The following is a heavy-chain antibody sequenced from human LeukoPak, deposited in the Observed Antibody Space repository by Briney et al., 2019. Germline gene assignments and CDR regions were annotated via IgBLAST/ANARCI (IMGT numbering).Heavy chain of an antibody. Sequence: KPSETLSLTCTVSGGSISSYYWSWIRQPPGKGLEWIGYILTSGSTNYNPSLKSRLTISVDTSKNQFTLKVNSVTAADTAVYYCARVRVSGSYLYYLDSWGQGNLVTVSS. CDR2: ILTSGST. D-gene: IGHD1-26*01. J-gene: IGHJ4*02. V-gene: IGHV4-4*09. CDR3: ARVRVSGSYLYYLDS. CDR1: GGSISSYY.